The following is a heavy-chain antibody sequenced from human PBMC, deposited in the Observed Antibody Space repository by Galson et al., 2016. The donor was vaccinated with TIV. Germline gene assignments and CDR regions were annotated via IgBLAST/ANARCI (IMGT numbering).Heavy chain of an antibody. Sequence: SVKVSCKASGGIFRSYAISWVRQAPGQGLEWMGRIIAIFGTAAYAQKFKGRVTITADESTNTAYMELSSLGSEDTAVYYCARLPSYYGSGNHWFDPWGQGTLVTVSS. D-gene: IGHD3-10*01. CDR1: GGIFRSYA. J-gene: IGHJ5*02. V-gene: IGHV1-69*13. CDR3: ARLPSYYGSGNHWFDP. CDR2: IIAIFGTA.